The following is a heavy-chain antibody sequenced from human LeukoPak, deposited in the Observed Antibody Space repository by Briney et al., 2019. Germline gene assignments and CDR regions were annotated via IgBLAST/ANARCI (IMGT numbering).Heavy chain of an antibody. D-gene: IGHD2-2*01. V-gene: IGHV3-30-3*01. CDR2: ISYDGSNK. CDR3: ARDQFTNGGKKDY. CDR1: GFTFSSYA. Sequence: PGRSLRLSCAASGFTFSSYAIHWVRQAPGKGLEWVAVISYDGSNKYYADSVKGRFTISRDNSKNTLYLQMNSLRAEDTAVYYCARDQFTNGGKKDYWGQGTLVTVSS. J-gene: IGHJ4*02.